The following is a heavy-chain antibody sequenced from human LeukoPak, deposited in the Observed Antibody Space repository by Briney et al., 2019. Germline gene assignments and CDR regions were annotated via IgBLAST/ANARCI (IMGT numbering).Heavy chain of an antibody. V-gene: IGHV4-34*01. CDR1: GGSFSGYY. CDR2: INHSGST. Sequence: SETLSLTCAVYGGSFSGYYWSWIRQPPGKGLEWIGEINHSGSTNYNPSLKSRVTISVDTSKNQFSLQLNSVTPEDTAVYYCARGVIIPPDYYYYYMDVWGKGTTVTISS. D-gene: IGHD3-3*01. CDR3: ARGVIIPPDYYYYYMDV. J-gene: IGHJ6*03.